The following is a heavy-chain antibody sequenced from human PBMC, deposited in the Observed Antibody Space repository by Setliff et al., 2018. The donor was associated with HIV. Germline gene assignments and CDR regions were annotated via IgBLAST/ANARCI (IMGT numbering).Heavy chain of an antibody. CDR3: ARYYYGSGSYTTAYYFDY. CDR1: GASFSGYY. CDR2: INHSGIT. V-gene: IGHV4-34*01. Sequence: NPSETLSLTCAVYGASFSGYYWAWIRQSPGTGLEWIGEINHSGITNYNPTLKSRVTISTDTSKNQFSLRLNSVTAADTAVYYCARYYYGSGSYTTAYYFDYWGQGTLVTVSS. J-gene: IGHJ4*02. D-gene: IGHD3-10*01.